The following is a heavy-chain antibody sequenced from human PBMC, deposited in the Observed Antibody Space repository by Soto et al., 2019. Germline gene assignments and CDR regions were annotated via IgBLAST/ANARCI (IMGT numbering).Heavy chain of an antibody. CDR3: SRGGGGGGFDL. V-gene: IGHV3-11*05. Sequence: QVQLVESGGALVQPGGSLRLSCAKSGFTLGDHYMSWIRQAPGKGLEFISYSSPRGTYKNYADSVKGRFTVSRDNAKNAFYLQLNSLRLEDTGVYFCSRGGGGGGFDLWGQGNFVSV. CDR1: GFTLGDHY. CDR2: SSPRGTYK. D-gene: IGHD2-15*01. J-gene: IGHJ5*02.